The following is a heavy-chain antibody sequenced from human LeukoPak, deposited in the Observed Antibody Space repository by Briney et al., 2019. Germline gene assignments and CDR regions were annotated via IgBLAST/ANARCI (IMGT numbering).Heavy chain of an antibody. CDR3: ARETYYDFWSGYPYYYYYMDV. J-gene: IGHJ6*03. V-gene: IGHV1-18*01. Sequence: GASVKVSCKASGYTFTSYGTSWVRQAPGQGLEWMGWISAYNGNTNYAQKLQGRVTMTTDTSTSTAYMELRSLRSDDTAVYYCARETYYDFWSGYPYYYYYMDVWGKGTTVTVSS. CDR1: GYTFTSYG. D-gene: IGHD3-3*01. CDR2: ISAYNGNT.